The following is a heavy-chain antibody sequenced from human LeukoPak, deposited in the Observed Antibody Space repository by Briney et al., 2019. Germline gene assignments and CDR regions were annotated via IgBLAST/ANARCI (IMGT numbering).Heavy chain of an antibody. CDR1: GFTFSSYW. V-gene: IGHV3-7*03. CDR2: INHNGNVN. Sequence: GGSLRLSCAASGFTFSSYWMNWARQAPGKGLEWVASINHNGNVNYYVDSVKGRFTISRDNAKNSLYLQMSNLRAEDTAVYFCARVRGYSGYDPQALDYWGQGTLVTVSS. D-gene: IGHD5-12*01. CDR3: ARVRGYSGYDPQALDY. J-gene: IGHJ4*02.